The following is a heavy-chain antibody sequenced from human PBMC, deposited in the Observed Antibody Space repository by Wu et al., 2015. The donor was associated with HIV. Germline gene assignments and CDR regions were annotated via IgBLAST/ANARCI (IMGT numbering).Heavy chain of an antibody. Sequence: LVQSGPEAKRPGASVNVSCKASYILTNYPIGWVRQAPGQRLEWMGWMNPRNGYIKPAQRFQDRITMSTNNSAHTAYMELRSLTSDDTAIYFCARVQFDPDYYTYFDLWGQGTLVTVSS. D-gene: IGHD4/OR15-4a*01. CDR3: ARVQFDPDYYTYFDL. CDR2: MNPRNGYI. J-gene: IGHJ5*01. V-gene: IGHV1-18*01. CDR1: YILTNYP.